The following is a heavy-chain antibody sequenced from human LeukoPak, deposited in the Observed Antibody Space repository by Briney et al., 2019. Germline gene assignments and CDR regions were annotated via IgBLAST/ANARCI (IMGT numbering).Heavy chain of an antibody. CDR1: GFTFSSYS. J-gene: IGHJ4*02. CDR2: ISSSSSYI. CDR3: AKSFGPVIAAAGTGAD. V-gene: IGHV3-21*04. D-gene: IGHD6-13*01. Sequence: GGSLRLSCAASGFTFSSYSMNWVRQAPGKGLEWVSSISSSSSYIYYADSVKGRFTISRDNSKNTLYLQMNSLRAEDTAVYYCAKSFGPVIAAAGTGADWGQGTLVTVSS.